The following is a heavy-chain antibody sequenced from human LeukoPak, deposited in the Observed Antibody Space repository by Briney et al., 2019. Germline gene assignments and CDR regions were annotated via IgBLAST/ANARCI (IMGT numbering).Heavy chain of an antibody. J-gene: IGHJ5*02. V-gene: IGHV4-59*01. CDR1: GGSISSYY. CDR2: ISYSGST. Sequence: PSETLSLTCTVSGGSISSYYWSWIRQPPGKGLEWIGYISYSGSTNYNHSLNSRATISEETSRNQFFLLLSLVTAATTAVYYGGRGGSWFDPWGQGTLVTVSS. CDR3: GRGGSWFDP.